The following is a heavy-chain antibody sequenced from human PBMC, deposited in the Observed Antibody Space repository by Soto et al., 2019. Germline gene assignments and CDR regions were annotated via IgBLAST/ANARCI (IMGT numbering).Heavy chain of an antibody. V-gene: IGHV5-51*01. D-gene: IGHD3-3*01. J-gene: IGHJ4*02. CDR2: IYPGDSDT. CDR3: ARLYYFWSVYLNRGAAYSFDY. CDR1: GYSFTSYW. Sequence: PGESLKISCKGSGYSFTSYWIGWVRQMPGKGLEWMGIIYPGDSDTRYSPSFQGQVTISADKSISTAYLQWSSLKASDTAMYYCARLYYFWSVYLNRGAAYSFDYWGQATLGT.